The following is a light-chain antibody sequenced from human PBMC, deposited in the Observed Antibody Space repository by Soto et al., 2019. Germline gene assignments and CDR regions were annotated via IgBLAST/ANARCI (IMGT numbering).Light chain of an antibody. V-gene: IGKV1-5*03. Sequence: IKMTQSPSTLSASVGDRVTITCRASQSVSTLLAWYQQKPGEAPKLLIYRASSLESGVPSRFSGSGSGTEFTLTISSLQPDDFATYYCQQYDNYSPFGGGTRVEIK. CDR1: QSVSTL. CDR3: QQYDNYSP. CDR2: RAS. J-gene: IGKJ4*02.